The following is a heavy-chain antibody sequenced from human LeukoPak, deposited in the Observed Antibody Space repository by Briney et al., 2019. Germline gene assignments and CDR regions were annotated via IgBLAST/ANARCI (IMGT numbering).Heavy chain of an antibody. CDR2: INSDGSST. CDR1: GFTFSNYW. J-gene: IGHJ4*02. D-gene: IGHD4-17*01. Sequence: GSLRLSCAASGFTFSNYWMHWVRQAPGKGLVWVSRINSDGSSTTSADSVKGRFTTSRDNAKNTLYLQMNSLRAEDTAVYYCAKGGATVIDYWGQGTLVTVSS. V-gene: IGHV3-74*01. CDR3: AKGGATVIDY.